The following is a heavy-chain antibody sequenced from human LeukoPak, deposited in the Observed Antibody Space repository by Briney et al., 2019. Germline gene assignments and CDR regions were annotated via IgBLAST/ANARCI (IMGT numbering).Heavy chain of an antibody. J-gene: IGHJ4*02. V-gene: IGHV1-24*01. CDR2: FDPEDGET. D-gene: IGHD3-3*01. CDR3: ATGYTIFGVVSEIDY. CDR1: GYTLTELS. Sequence: ASVKVSCKVSGYTLTELSMHWVRQAPGKGLEWMGGFDPEDGETIYAQKFQGRVTMTEDTSTDTAYMELSSLRSEDTAVYYCATGYTIFGVVSEIDYWGQGTLVTVSS.